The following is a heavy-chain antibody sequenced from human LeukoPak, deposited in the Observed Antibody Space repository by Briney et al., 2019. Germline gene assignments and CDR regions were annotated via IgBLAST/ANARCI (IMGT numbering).Heavy chain of an antibody. CDR2: IKSNADGGTT. D-gene: IGHD2-15*01. CDR1: SFTFTIAR. J-gene: IGHJ4*02. Sequence: GGSLRLFCIASSFTFTIARISWVRQAPGKGLEWVGRIKSNADGGTTDFAGPVKGRFTISRDDSKNTVFLHLNSLKTEDTAVDACCIEPSSYYLGWGQGTLVTVSS. CDR3: CIEPSSYYLG. V-gene: IGHV3-15*01.